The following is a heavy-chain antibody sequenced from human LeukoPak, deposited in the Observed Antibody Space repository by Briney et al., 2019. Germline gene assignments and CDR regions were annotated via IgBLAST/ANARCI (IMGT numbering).Heavy chain of an antibody. V-gene: IGHV3-20*04. CDR3: ARAAGDYGDYDYFYYMDV. D-gene: IGHD4-17*01. CDR2: INWNGGST. CDR1: GFTFDDYG. Sequence: PGGSLRLSCAASGFTFDDYGMSWVRQAPGKGLEWVSGINWNGGSTGYADSVKGRFTISRDNAKNSLYLQMNSLRADDTAMYYCARAAGDYGDYDYFYYMDVWGKGTTVTISS. J-gene: IGHJ6*03.